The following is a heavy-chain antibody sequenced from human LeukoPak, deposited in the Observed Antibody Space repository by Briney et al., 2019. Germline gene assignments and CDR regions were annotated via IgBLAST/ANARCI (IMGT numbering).Heavy chain of an antibody. D-gene: IGHD3-22*01. J-gene: IGHJ5*02. V-gene: IGHV1-2*02. CDR3: ARIPEGYYDSSGYSNWFDP. Sequence: ASVKVSCKASGYTFTGYYMHWVRQAPGQGLEWMGWINPNSGGTNYAQKLQGRVTMTTDTSTSTAYMELRSLRSDDTAVYYCARIPEGYYDSSGYSNWFDPWGQGTLVTVSS. CDR2: INPNSGGT. CDR1: GYTFTGYY.